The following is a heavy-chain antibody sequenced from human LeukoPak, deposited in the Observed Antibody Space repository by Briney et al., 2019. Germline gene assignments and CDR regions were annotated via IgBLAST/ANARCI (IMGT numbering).Heavy chain of an antibody. CDR2: INPNSGGT. CDR3: ASSPEGDRLVDY. D-gene: IGHD2-21*02. J-gene: IGHJ4*02. Sequence: ASVKVSCKASGCTFTGYYMHWVRQAPGQGLEWMGWINPNSGGTNYAQKFQGRVTMTRDTSISTAYMELSRLRSDDTAVYYCASSPEGDRLVDYWGQGTLVTVSS. V-gene: IGHV1-2*02. CDR1: GCTFTGYY.